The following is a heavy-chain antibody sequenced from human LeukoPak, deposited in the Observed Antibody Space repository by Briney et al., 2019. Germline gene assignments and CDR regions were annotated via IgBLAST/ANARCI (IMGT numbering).Heavy chain of an antibody. D-gene: IGHD3-16*02. J-gene: IGHJ4*02. CDR2: INWNGGSI. V-gene: IGHV3-20*04. Sequence: PGGSLRLSCAASGFTFDDYGMSWVRQAPGKGLEWVSGINWNGGSIGYADSVKGRFTISRDNAKNSLYLQMNSLRAEDTALYYCARGSLSRDYVWGSYRYKYYFDYWGQGTLVTVSS. CDR3: ARGSLSRDYVWGSYRYKYYFDY. CDR1: GFTFDDYG.